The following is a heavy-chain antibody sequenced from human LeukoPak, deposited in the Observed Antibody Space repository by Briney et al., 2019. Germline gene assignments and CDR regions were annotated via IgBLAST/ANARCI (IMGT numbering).Heavy chain of an antibody. D-gene: IGHD6-6*01. CDR1: GGSISSYY. Sequence: PSETLSLTCTVSGGSISSYYWSWIRQPPGKGLEWIGYIYYSGSTNYNPSLKSRVTISVDTSKNQFSLKLSSVTAADTAVYYCARGVDSGSSVQVYYYGMDVWGQGTTVTVSS. CDR3: ARGVDSGSSVQVYYYGMDV. V-gene: IGHV4-59*01. CDR2: IYYSGST. J-gene: IGHJ6*02.